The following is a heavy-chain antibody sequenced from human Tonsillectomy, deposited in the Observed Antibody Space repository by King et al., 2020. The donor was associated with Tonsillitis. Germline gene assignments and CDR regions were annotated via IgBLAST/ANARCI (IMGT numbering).Heavy chain of an antibody. V-gene: IGHV1-46*01. CDR3: ARGSGSGTYYKYFEN. CDR2: INPSVGST. Sequence: VQLVQSGAEVKKPGASVKVSCKASGYTFTSYYIHWVRQAPGQGIEWMGIINPSVGSTSYAQKFQGRVTMTRDTSTSTVYMELSSLRSEDTAVHYCARGSGSGTYYKYFENWGQGTLVTVSS. CDR1: GYTFTSYY. J-gene: IGHJ4*02. D-gene: IGHD3-10*01.